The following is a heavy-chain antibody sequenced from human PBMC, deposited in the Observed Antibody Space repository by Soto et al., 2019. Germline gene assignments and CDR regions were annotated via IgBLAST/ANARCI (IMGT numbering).Heavy chain of an antibody. CDR1: GGSISSSSYY. V-gene: IGHV4-39*01. Sequence: SETLSLTCTVSGGSISSSSYYWGWIRLPPGKGLEWIGSIYYSGSTYYNPSLKSRVTISVDTSKNQFSLKLSSVTAADTAVYYCARQRYSNLWYVDYWGQGTLVTVSS. J-gene: IGHJ4*02. D-gene: IGHD4-4*01. CDR2: IYYSGST. CDR3: ARQRYSNLWYVDY.